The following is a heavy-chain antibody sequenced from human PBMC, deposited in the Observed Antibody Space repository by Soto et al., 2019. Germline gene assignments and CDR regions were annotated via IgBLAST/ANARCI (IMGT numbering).Heavy chain of an antibody. V-gene: IGHV4-31*03. J-gene: IGHJ5*02. CDR3: ARDRAARQSVGRNWFDP. Sequence: PSETLSLTCTVSSGSISSGGYYWTWIRQHPGKGLEWIGYIYYSGSTYYNPSLKSRVTISVDTSKNQFSLKLSSVTAADTAVYYCARDRAARQSVGRNWFDPWGQGTLVTVSS. CDR1: SGSISSGGYY. CDR2: IYYSGST. D-gene: IGHD6-6*01.